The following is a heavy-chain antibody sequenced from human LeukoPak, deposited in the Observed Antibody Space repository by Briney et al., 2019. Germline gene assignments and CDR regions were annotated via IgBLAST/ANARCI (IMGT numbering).Heavy chain of an antibody. D-gene: IGHD3-22*01. Sequence: GGSLGLSCAASGFTFGSYGMHWVRQAPGKGLEWVAFIRYDGSNKYYADSVKGRFTISRDNSKNTLYLQMNSLRAEDTAVYYCAKADSSGYYNFDYWGQGTLVTVSS. CDR3: AKADSSGYYNFDY. CDR1: GFTFGSYG. J-gene: IGHJ4*02. CDR2: IRYDGSNK. V-gene: IGHV3-30*02.